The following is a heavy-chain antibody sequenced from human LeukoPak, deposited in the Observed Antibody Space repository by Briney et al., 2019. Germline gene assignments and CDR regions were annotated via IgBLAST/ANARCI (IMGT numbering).Heavy chain of an antibody. CDR1: GLTFGSYS. CDR3: ANHLACGSTSCPPFDY. Sequence: NPGGSLRLSCAASGLTFGSYSMNWVRQAPGKGLGWVSSISNSGSYIYYADSVKGRFTISRDNAKNSLYLQMNSLRAEDTAVYYCANHLACGSTSCPPFDYWGQGTLVTVSS. D-gene: IGHD2-2*01. V-gene: IGHV3-21*01. CDR2: ISNSGSYI. J-gene: IGHJ4*02.